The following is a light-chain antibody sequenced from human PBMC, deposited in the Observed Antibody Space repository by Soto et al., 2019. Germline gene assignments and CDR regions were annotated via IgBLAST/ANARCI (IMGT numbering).Light chain of an antibody. CDR2: DAS. CDR1: QFIGSN. V-gene: IGKV3-15*01. Sequence: MTQSPVTLSVSPGERATLSCRASQFIGSNLAWYQQKPAQPPRLLIYDASTRATGIPARFSGSGSGTQFTLTISSLQSEDFAVYYCQQYNNWPPLTFDGGTKVDIK. J-gene: IGKJ4*01. CDR3: QQYNNWPPLT.